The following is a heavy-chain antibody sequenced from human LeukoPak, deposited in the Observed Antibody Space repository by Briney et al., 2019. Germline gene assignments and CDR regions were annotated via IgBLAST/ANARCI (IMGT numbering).Heavy chain of an antibody. Sequence: GESLKISCKGSGYSFSNYWIGWVRQMPGKGLEWMGIIYPGDSDTTYSPSFQGQVIISADKSISTAYLQWSSLKASDTAMYYCGRRGDYNSFDYWGQGTLVTVSS. CDR1: GYSFSNYW. CDR2: IYPGDSDT. J-gene: IGHJ4*02. D-gene: IGHD4-17*01. V-gene: IGHV5-51*01. CDR3: GRRGDYNSFDY.